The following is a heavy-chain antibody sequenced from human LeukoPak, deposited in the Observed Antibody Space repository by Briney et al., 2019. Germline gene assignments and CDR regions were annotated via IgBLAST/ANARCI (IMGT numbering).Heavy chain of an antibody. Sequence: PGGSLRLSCTASGFTFSSVWMSWVRQAPGKGLQWVGHIRKTADGGTADYAAPVQGRFSISRDDSKKTLYLQMNSLKTEDTAVYYCTTGGSTAGNWGQGTLVTVSS. J-gene: IGHJ4*02. CDR1: GFTFSSVW. CDR3: TTGGSTAGN. CDR2: IRKTADGGTA. V-gene: IGHV3-15*01.